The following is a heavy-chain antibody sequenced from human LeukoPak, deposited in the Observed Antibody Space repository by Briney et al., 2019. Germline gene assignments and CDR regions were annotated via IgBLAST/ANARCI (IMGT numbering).Heavy chain of an antibody. Sequence: SETLSLTCTVSGGSISSGGYYWSWIRQHPGKGLEWNGYVYYSGSTYYDPSLKGRVTISVDTSKNQFSLKLSSVTAADTAVYYCARVTVTRMDVWGQGTTVTVSS. CDR2: VYYSGST. CDR1: GGSISSGGYY. V-gene: IGHV4-31*03. CDR3: ARVTVTRMDV. J-gene: IGHJ6*02. D-gene: IGHD4-17*01.